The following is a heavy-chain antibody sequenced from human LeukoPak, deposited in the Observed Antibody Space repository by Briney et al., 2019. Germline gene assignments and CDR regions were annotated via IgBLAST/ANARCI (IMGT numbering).Heavy chain of an antibody. CDR2: INPNSGGT. CDR3: ASYSGSYSADAFDI. Sequence: ASVKVSCKASGYTFTGYYMHWVRQAPGQGLEWMGWINPNSGGTNYAQKFQGRVTMTRDTSISTAYMELSRLRSDDTAVYYCASYSGSYSADAFDIWGQGTMVTVSS. D-gene: IGHD1-26*01. CDR1: GYTFTGYY. V-gene: IGHV1-2*02. J-gene: IGHJ3*02.